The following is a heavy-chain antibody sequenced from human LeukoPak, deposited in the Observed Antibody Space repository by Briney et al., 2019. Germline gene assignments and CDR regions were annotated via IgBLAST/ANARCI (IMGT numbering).Heavy chain of an antibody. J-gene: IGHJ2*01. CDR3: ASVLLWFGGWQDWYFDL. CDR2: IYYSGST. Sequence: SETLSLTCTVSGGSISTSNYYWGWIRQPPGKGLEWIGSIYYSGSTYYNPSLKSRVTISVDTSKNQFSLKLSSVTAADTAVYYCASVLLWFGGWQDWYFDLWGRGTLVTVSS. V-gene: IGHV4-39*01. CDR1: GGSISTSNYY. D-gene: IGHD3-10*01.